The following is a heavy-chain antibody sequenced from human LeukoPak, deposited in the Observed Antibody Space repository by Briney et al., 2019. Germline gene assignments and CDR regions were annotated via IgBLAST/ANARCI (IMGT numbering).Heavy chain of an antibody. V-gene: IGHV3-23*01. CDR2: IIESGNDK. CDR1: GFSFGTFA. CDR3: TRDYVTPGTTGTTSPLDH. D-gene: IGHD1-7*01. Sequence: GGSLRLSCAAFGFSFGTFAMSWVRQAPGKGLEWVSGIIESGNDKHYADSVKGRFTISRDNFKDTLYLQMNSLRADDTAVYYCTRDYVTPGTTGTTSPLDHWGQGILVTVSS. J-gene: IGHJ4*02.